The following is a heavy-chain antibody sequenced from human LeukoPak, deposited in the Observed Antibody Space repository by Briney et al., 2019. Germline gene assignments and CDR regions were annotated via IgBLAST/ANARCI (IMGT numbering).Heavy chain of an antibody. CDR3: AKDLELEDY. Sequence: GGSLRLSCAASGCTFDDYAMHWVRQAPGKGLEWVSGISWNSGSIGYADSVKGRFTISRDNAKNSLYLQMNSLRAEDTASYYCAKDLELEDYWGQGTLVTVSS. J-gene: IGHJ4*02. D-gene: IGHD1-7*01. CDR1: GCTFDDYA. CDR2: ISWNSGSI. V-gene: IGHV3-9*01.